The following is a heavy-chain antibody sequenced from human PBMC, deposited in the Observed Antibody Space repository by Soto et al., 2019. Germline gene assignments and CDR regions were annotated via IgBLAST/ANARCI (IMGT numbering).Heavy chain of an antibody. CDR1: GFTFSSYE. V-gene: IGHV3-48*03. CDR2: ISSIRDSTK. Sequence: EVHLVESGGGLVQPGGSLRLSCAASGFTFSSYEMNWVRQAPGKGLEWVSYISSIRDSTKYYADSVKGRFTISRDNAKNSLSLQMNSLRAEDTAVYYCARDCDGHDCLDSWGQGTLVTVSS. CDR3: ARDCDGHDCLDS. D-gene: IGHD2-21*02. J-gene: IGHJ4*02.